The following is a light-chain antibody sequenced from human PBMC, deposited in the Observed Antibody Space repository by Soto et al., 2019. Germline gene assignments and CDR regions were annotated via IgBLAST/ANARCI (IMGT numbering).Light chain of an antibody. CDR2: VAS. V-gene: IGKV1-5*01. CDR3: QHFNGYPLT. CDR1: QSIDKW. J-gene: IGKJ4*01. Sequence: DIQMTQSPSTLSASVGDRVTITCRASQSIDKWLAWYQQKRGKAPKLLISVASSLESGVPSRFSGSGSATAFAVTISSLQPDDFATDYCQHFNGYPLTFGGGTKVEIK.